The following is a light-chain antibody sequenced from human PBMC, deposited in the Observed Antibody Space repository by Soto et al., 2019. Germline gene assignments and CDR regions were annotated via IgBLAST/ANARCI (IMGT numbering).Light chain of an antibody. Sequence: DIQMTQSPSSLSASVGDRVTITCRASQSISSYLNWYQQKPGKAPKLLIYAASSLQSGVPSRFSGRGSGTDFTRTISSLQPEDFATYYCQQRYSTPYTFGQGTKLEIK. CDR3: QQRYSTPYT. CDR1: QSISSY. J-gene: IGKJ2*01. V-gene: IGKV1-39*01. CDR2: AAS.